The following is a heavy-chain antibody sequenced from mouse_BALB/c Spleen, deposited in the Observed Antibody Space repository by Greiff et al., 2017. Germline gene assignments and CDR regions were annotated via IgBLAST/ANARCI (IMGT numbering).Heavy chain of an antibody. CDR1: GFTFSSFG. D-gene: IGHD2-2*01. V-gene: IGHV5-17*02. CDR3: ARAGGYDDGDYFDY. J-gene: IGHJ2*01. Sequence: EVQRVESGGGLVQPGGSRKLSCAASGFTFSSFGMHWVRQAPEKGLEWVAYISSGSSTIYYADTVKGRFTISRDKPKNTLFLQMTSLRSEDTAMYYCARAGGYDDGDYFDYWGQGTTLTVSS. CDR2: ISSGSSTI.